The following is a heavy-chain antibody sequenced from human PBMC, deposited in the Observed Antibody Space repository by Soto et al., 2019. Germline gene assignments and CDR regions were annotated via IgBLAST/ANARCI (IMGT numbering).Heavy chain of an antibody. Sequence: QVQLQESGPGLVKPSQTLSLTCTVSGGSISSGDYYWSWIRQPPGKGLEWIGYIDYRGSTYYNPSIERRVTIAGGTSKNPCSLKLSSVTAADTAVYYCAREGTMVRGFDYWGQGALVTVSS. V-gene: IGHV4-30-4*01. D-gene: IGHD3-10*01. CDR2: IDYRGST. J-gene: IGHJ4*02. CDR1: GGSISSGDYY. CDR3: AREGTMVRGFDY.